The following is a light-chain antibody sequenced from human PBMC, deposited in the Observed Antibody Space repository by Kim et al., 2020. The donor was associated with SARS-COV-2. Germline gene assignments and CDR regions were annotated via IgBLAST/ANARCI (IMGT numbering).Light chain of an antibody. CDR1: QGISIY. J-gene: IGKJ2*01. V-gene: IGKV1-8*01. Sequence: ASTGDRVTITSRASQGISIYLAWYQQKPGKAPKLLIYAASTLQSGVPSRFSSSGSGRDFSLSISCLQSEGFTTYYCQQYYSYPRTFGQGTKLEI. CDR2: AAS. CDR3: QQYYSYPRT.